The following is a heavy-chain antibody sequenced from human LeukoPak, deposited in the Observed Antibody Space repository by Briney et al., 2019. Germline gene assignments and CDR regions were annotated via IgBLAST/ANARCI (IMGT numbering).Heavy chain of an antibody. V-gene: IGHV1-8*03. D-gene: IGHD3-3*01. CDR3: ARGGGYYDFWSGYGLPRYYYYYMDV. Sequence: ASVQVSCKASGYTFTSYDINWVRQATGQGLEWMGWMNPNSGNTGYAQKFQGRVTVTRNTTISTAYVELSSLKSADPAVYYCARGGGYYDFWSGYGLPRYYYYYMDVWGKGTTVTVSS. CDR1: GYTFTSYD. CDR2: MNPNSGNT. J-gene: IGHJ6*03.